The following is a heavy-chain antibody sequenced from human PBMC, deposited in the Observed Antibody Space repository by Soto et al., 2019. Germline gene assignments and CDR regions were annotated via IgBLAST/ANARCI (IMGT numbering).Heavy chain of an antibody. V-gene: IGHV1-46*01. CDR2: INPSGGST. CDR1: GYTFTSYY. D-gene: IGHD3-9*01. CDR3: ARVYYDILTGYQHYGMDV. J-gene: IGHJ6*04. Sequence: ASVKVSCKASGYTFTSYYMHWVRQAPGQGLEWMGIINPSGGSTSYAQKFQGRVTMTRDTSTSTVYMELSSLRSEDTAVYYCARVYYDILTGYQHYGMDVWGKGTTVTVSS.